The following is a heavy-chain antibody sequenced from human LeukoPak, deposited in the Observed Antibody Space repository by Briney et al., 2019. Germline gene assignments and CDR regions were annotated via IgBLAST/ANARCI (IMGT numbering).Heavy chain of an antibody. CDR1: GVTFSNAW. J-gene: IGHJ6*02. D-gene: IGHD6-13*01. CDR3: TTEVAAAGKEEGYSGDYGEDYYYGMDV. V-gene: IGHV3-15*01. Sequence: GGPLRLSCAASGVTFSNAWMRWVRQAPGKGGEGVGSIKSKTDDGTPDYAAPVKRQCTISRDHPKHKLHLQMTSVKTEDPAVYYCTTEVAAAGKEEGYSGDYGEDYYYGMDVWGQGTTVTVSS. CDR2: IKSKTDDGTP.